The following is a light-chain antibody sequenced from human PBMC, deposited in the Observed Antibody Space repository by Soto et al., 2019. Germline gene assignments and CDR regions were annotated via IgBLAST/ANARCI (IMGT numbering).Light chain of an antibody. CDR1: RFNVGAGYE. CDR2: GNS. V-gene: IGLV1-40*01. Sequence: QSVLTQPPSVSGAPGQRVTISCTGNRFNVGAGYEAHWYQQVPGTAPRLLIHGNSNRPSGVPDRFSGFASGTAASLAITGLQAEDEADYYCQSYDITLSGHVFGTGTKVTVL. CDR3: QSYDITLSGHV. J-gene: IGLJ1*01.